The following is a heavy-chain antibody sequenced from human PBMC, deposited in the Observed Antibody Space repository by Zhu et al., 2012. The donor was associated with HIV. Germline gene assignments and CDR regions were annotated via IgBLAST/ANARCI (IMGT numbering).Heavy chain of an antibody. CDR1: DESFNGHY. CDR2: INHRGTT. V-gene: IGHV4-34*01. CDR3: ARGRPPDFSRPSRYFDRVMNQSPPTSRRYGLDV. J-gene: IGHJ6*02. D-gene: IGHD3-9*01. Sequence: QVQLQQWGAGLLKPSETLSLTCAVYDESFNGHYWTWIRQPPGKGLEWIGEINHRGTTNYNPSLTSRVTISVDTSKKQFSLKLNSVTAADTAVYYCARGRPPDFSRPSRYFDRVMNQSPPTSRRYGLDVWGQGTTVTVSS.